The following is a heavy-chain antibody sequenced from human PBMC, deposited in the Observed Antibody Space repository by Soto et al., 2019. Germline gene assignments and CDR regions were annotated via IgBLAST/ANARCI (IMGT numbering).Heavy chain of an antibody. CDR3: ARDSEAVAGSRSDAFDI. CDR2: IYCSGST. D-gene: IGHD6-19*01. CDR1: GGSISSGGYY. Sequence: QVQLQESGPGLVKPSQTLSLTCTVSGGSISSGGYYWSWIRQHPGKGLEWIGYIYCSGSTYYNPSLKSRVTISVDTSKNQFSLKLSSVTAADTAVYYCARDSEAVAGSRSDAFDIWGQGTMVTVSS. J-gene: IGHJ3*02. V-gene: IGHV4-31*03.